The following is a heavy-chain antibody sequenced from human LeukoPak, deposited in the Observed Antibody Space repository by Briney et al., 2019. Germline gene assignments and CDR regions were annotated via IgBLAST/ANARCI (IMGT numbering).Heavy chain of an antibody. CDR3: AKGRRGPTVTTIPTGYYMDV. CDR1: GFTFSSYA. CDR2: ISGSGGST. V-gene: IGHV3-23*01. Sequence: GGSLRLSCAASGFTFSSYAMSWVRQAPGKGLEWVSAISGSGGSTYYADSVKGRFTISRDNSKNTLYLQMNSLRAEDTAVYYCAKGRRGPTVTTIPTGYYMDVWGKGTTVTVSS. J-gene: IGHJ6*03. D-gene: IGHD4-11*01.